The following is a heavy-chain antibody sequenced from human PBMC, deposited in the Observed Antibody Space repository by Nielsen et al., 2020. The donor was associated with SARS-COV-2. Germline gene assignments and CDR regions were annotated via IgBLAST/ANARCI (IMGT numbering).Heavy chain of an antibody. J-gene: IGHJ6*02. CDR3: ARGKVRGVMTYYYYGMDV. Sequence: ASVKVSCKASGYTFTSYDINWVRQATGQGLEWMGWMDPNSGNTGYAQKFQGRVTMTRNTSISTAYMELSSLRSEDTAVYYCARGKVRGVMTYYYYGMDVWGQGTTVTVSS. CDR2: MDPNSGNT. D-gene: IGHD3-10*01. CDR1: GYTFTSYD. V-gene: IGHV1-8*01.